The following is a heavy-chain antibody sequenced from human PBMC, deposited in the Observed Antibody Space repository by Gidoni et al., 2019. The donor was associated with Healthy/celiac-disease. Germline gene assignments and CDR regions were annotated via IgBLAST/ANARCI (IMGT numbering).Heavy chain of an antibody. CDR3: AKTGSETYYDFWSGYYAGVDWFDP. CDR2: ISGSGGST. Sequence: EVQLLESGGGLVQPGGSLRLSCAASGFTFSSYAMSWVRQAPGKGLEWASAISGSGGSTYYADSVKGRFTISRDNSKNTLYLQMNSLRAEDTAVYYCAKTGSETYYDFWSGYYAGVDWFDPWGQGTLVTVSS. V-gene: IGHV3-23*01. J-gene: IGHJ5*02. CDR1: GFTFSSYA. D-gene: IGHD3-3*01.